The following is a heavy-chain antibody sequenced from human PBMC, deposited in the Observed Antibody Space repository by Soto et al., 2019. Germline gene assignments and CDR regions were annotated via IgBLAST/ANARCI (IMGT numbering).Heavy chain of an antibody. V-gene: IGHV4-30-4*01. CDR3: AREGVQLWLSLVDAGHL. Sequence: PPSLTCTVSGGSISSGNYYWSWIRQSPGKGLEWIGYIYSTGSSYYNPSLRSRVSMSVDTSKNQFSLNLSSVTAADTAVYVGAREGVQLWLSLVDAGHLWG. CDR1: GGSISSGNYY. D-gene: IGHD5-18*01. J-gene: IGHJ2*01. CDR2: IYSTGSS.